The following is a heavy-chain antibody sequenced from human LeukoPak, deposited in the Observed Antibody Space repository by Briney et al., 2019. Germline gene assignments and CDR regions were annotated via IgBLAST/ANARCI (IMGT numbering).Heavy chain of an antibody. V-gene: IGHV3-23*01. Sequence: PGGSLRLSCAASGFTFSSYAMSWVRQAPGKGLEWVSAISGSGGSTYYADSVKGRFTISRDNSKNTLYLQMNSLRAEDTAVYYCIRLGELSLLVYWGQGTLVTVSS. J-gene: IGHJ4*02. CDR3: IRLGELSLLVY. CDR1: GFTFSSYA. D-gene: IGHD3-16*02. CDR2: ISGSGGST.